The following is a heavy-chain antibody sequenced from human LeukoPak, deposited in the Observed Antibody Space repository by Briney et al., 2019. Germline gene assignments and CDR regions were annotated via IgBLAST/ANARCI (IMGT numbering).Heavy chain of an antibody. CDR2: IIPIFGTA. CDR1: GGTFSSYA. Sequence: GASVKVSCKASGGTFSSYAISWVRQAPGQGLEWMGGIIPIFGTANYAQKFQGRVKITTDESPSTAYMELSSLRSEDTAVYYCARDLGSPTEVGWFDPWGQGTLVTVSS. CDR3: ARDLGSPTEVGWFDP. J-gene: IGHJ5*02. V-gene: IGHV1-69*05. D-gene: IGHD6-13*01.